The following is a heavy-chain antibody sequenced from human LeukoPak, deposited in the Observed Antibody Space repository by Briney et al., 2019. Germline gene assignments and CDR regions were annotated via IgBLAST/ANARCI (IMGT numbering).Heavy chain of an antibody. CDR1: GGSISSYY. CDR3: ASFRGEVELDAFDI. V-gene: IGHV4-59*12. D-gene: IGHD1-7*01. J-gene: IGHJ3*02. Sequence: SETLSLTCTVSGGSISSYYWSWIRQPPGKGLEWIGYIYYSGSTNYNPSLKSRVTISVDTSKNQFSLKLSSVTAADTAVYYCASFRGEVELDAFDIWGQGTMVTVSS. CDR2: IYYSGST.